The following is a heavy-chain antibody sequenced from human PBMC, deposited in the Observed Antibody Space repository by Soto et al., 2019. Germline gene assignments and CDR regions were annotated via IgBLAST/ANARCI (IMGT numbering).Heavy chain of an antibody. D-gene: IGHD3-22*01. CDR1: GFTLSSYS. Sequence: ESGGGLVKPGGSLRLSCAASGFTLSSYSMIWVRQAPGKGLEWVSSISSSSSYIYYADSVKGRFTISRDNAKNSLYLQMNALRAEDTAVYYCARTYYDSSGYFDYWGQGTLVTVSS. CDR3: ARTYYDSSGYFDY. J-gene: IGHJ4*02. CDR2: ISSSSSYI. V-gene: IGHV3-21*01.